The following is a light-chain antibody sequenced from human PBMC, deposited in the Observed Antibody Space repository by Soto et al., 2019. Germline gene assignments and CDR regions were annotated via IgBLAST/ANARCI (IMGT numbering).Light chain of an antibody. Sequence: QSVLTQPPSVSGAPGQRVTISCTGSNSNIGAGYDVHWYQQFPGTAPKLLIYGNINRPSGVPDRFSGSKSGPSASLAITGLQAEDEADYYCSAYRRGIIVFGGGTKLTVL. V-gene: IGLV1-40*01. J-gene: IGLJ2*01. CDR3: SAYRRGIIV. CDR1: NSNIGAGYD. CDR2: GNI.